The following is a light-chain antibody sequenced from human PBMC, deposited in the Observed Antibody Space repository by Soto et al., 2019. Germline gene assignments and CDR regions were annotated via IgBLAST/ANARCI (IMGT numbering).Light chain of an antibody. V-gene: IGLV2-23*02. CDR3: CSYAGSSNGV. Sequence: QSAPTQPASVSGSPGQSITISCTGTSSDVGSYNLVSWYQQHPGKAPKLIIYEVSKRPSGVYNRFSGPKSGNTASLTISGLQAEDEADYYCCSYAGSSNGVFGTGTKDNVL. CDR1: SSDVGSYNL. J-gene: IGLJ1*01. CDR2: EVS.